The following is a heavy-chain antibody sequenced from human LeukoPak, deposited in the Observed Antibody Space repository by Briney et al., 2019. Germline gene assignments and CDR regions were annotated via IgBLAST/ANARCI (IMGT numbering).Heavy chain of an antibody. D-gene: IGHD3-22*01. CDR3: VRHGPYDSSGFYWFDP. Sequence: PSETLSLTCTVSGGSISSYYWSWIRQPPGKGLEWIGYIYTSGSTNYNPSLKSRVTISVDTSKNQFSLKLSSVTAADTAVYYCVRHGPYDSSGFYWFDPWGQGTLVTVSS. CDR2: IYTSGST. V-gene: IGHV4-4*09. CDR1: GGSISSYY. J-gene: IGHJ5*02.